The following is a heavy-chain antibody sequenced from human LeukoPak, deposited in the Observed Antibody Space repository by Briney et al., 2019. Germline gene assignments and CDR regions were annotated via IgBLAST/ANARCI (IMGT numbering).Heavy chain of an antibody. V-gene: IGHV3-23*01. CDR1: GFTFSSYA. J-gene: IGHJ1*01. D-gene: IGHD6-19*01. CDR3: AKDSSSFGYSSGWYQDAEYFQH. CDR2: ISGSGGST. Sequence: GGSLRLSCAASGFTFSSYAMSWVRQAPGKGLEWVSAISGSGGSTYYADSVKGRFTISRDNSKNTLYLQMNSLRAEDTAVYYCAKDSSSFGYSSGWYQDAEYFQHWGQGTLVTVSS.